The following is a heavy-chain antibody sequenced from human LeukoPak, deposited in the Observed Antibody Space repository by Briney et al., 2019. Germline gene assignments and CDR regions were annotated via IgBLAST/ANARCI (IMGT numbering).Heavy chain of an antibody. Sequence: ASVKVSCKASGYTFTGYYMHWVRQAPGQGLEWMGWINPNSGGTNYAQKFQGRVTMTRDTSISTAYMELSRLRSDDTAVYYCARDLRFAAARPRGGLDYWGQGTLVTVSS. V-gene: IGHV1-2*02. D-gene: IGHD6-6*01. CDR3: ARDLRFAAARPRGGLDY. J-gene: IGHJ4*02. CDR1: GYTFTGYY. CDR2: INPNSGGT.